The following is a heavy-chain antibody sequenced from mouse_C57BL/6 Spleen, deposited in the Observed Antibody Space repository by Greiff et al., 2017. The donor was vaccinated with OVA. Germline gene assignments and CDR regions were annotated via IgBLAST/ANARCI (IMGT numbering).Heavy chain of an antibody. CDR1: GYAFSSSW. Sequence: QVQLQQSGPELVKPGASVKISCKASGYAFSSSWMNWVKQRPGKGLEWIGRIYPGDGDTNYNGKFKGKGTLTADKSSSTAYMQLSSLTSEDSAVYFCARWAYYSNPLDYWGQGTSVTVSS. D-gene: IGHD2-5*01. J-gene: IGHJ4*01. CDR3: ARWAYYSNPLDY. CDR2: IYPGDGDT. V-gene: IGHV1-82*01.